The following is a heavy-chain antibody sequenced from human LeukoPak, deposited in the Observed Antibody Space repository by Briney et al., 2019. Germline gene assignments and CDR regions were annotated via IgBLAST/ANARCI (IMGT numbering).Heavy chain of an antibody. Sequence: SETLSLTCTVSGGSVSGYYWSWIRQPPGKGLEWIGYIYYSGNTNYNPAFKSRVTISVDKSKNQFSLKLSSVTSADTAVYYCARVSAVAGTTLWVDYWGQGTLVTVSS. V-gene: IGHV4-59*02. CDR2: IYYSGNT. CDR1: GGSVSGYY. CDR3: ARVSAVAGTTLWVDY. D-gene: IGHD6-19*01. J-gene: IGHJ4*02.